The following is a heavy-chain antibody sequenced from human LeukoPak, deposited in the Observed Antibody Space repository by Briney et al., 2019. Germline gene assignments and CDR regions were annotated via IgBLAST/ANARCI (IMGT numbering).Heavy chain of an antibody. D-gene: IGHD4-17*01. V-gene: IGHV4-30-2*01. Sequence: SETLSLTCTVSGGSISSGGYYWSWIRQPPGKGLEWIGYIYHSGSTYYNPSLKSRVTISVGRSKNQFSLKLSSVTAADTAAYYCPRLCGDYFDYWGQGTLVTVSS. CDR3: PRLCGDYFDY. CDR1: GGSISSGGYY. CDR2: IYHSGST. J-gene: IGHJ4*02.